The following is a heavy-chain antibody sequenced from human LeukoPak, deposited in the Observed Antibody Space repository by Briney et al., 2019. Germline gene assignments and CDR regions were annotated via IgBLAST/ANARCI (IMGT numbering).Heavy chain of an antibody. CDR3: ARDMTVTRFDY. CDR1: GFTFSSYW. CDR2: IKQDGSEK. Sequence: GGSLKLSCATSGFTFSSYWMSWVRQAPGKGLEWVANIKQDGSEKYYVDSVKGRFTISRDNAKNSLYLQMNSLRAEDTAVYYCARDMTVTRFDYWGQGTLVTVSS. J-gene: IGHJ4*02. D-gene: IGHD4-17*01. V-gene: IGHV3-7*01.